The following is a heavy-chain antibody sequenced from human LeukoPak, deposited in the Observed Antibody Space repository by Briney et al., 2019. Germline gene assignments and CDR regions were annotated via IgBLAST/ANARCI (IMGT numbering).Heavy chain of an antibody. Sequence: GASMKVSCKTSGYNFNGNGMNWVRQAPGQGLEWMGWINTHTGNPTYAQDFTGRFVFSVDPSVSTVYLHINSLKAEDTAIYYCAREILRFDFWGQGTMVTVSS. CDR2: INTHTGNP. CDR1: GYNFNGNG. V-gene: IGHV7-4-1*02. CDR3: AREILRFDF. J-gene: IGHJ3*01.